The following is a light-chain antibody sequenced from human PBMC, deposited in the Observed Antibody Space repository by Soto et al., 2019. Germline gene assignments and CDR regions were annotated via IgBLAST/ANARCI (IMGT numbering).Light chain of an antibody. J-gene: IGKJ4*01. Sequence: DIQMTQSPSSLSASVGDRVTITCRASQSISSYLNWYQQKLGKAPKLLIYAASSLQSGVPSRFSGSGSGTDFTLTISRLQPEDFATYYCQQSYSTPFTFGGGTKVEIK. CDR2: AAS. CDR3: QQSYSTPFT. V-gene: IGKV1-39*01. CDR1: QSISSY.